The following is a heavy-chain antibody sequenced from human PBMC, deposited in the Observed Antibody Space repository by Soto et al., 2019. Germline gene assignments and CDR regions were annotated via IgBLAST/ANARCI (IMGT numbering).Heavy chain of an antibody. CDR2: IYYNGST. Sequence: PSETLSLTCTVSGGSISFYHWSWIRHPPGKGLEWIGYIYYNGSTNYNPSLKSRVTISVDTAKNQFSLKLKSVTAADTAVYYCARDRVVVTKSVYYYFGMDVWGQGTTVTVSS. V-gene: IGHV4-59*01. J-gene: IGHJ6*02. D-gene: IGHD3-22*01. CDR1: GGSISFYH. CDR3: ARDRVVVTKSVYYYFGMDV.